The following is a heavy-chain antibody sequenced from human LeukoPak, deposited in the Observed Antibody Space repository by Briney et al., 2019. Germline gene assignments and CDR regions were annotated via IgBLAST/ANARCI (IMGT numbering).Heavy chain of an antibody. Sequence: ASVKVSRKASRYTFTSYAISSVRQAPRQGRECMGWISAYNGNTNYAQTLQGRVTMTTDTSTSTAYMELRSLRSDDTDVYYCARGDDYTHSDYWGQGTLVTVSS. CDR2: ISAYNGNT. CDR1: RYTFTSYA. V-gene: IGHV1-18*01. J-gene: IGHJ4*02. CDR3: ARGDDYTHSDY. D-gene: IGHD4-11*01.